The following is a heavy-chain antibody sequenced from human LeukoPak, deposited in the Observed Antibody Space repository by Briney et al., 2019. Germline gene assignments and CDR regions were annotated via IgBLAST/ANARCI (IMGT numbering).Heavy chain of an antibody. CDR1: GGSISSGSYY. CDR2: IYYSGST. D-gene: IGHD2-15*01. V-gene: IGHV4-39*07. Sequence: SETLSLTCTVSGGSISSGSYYWGWIRQPPGKGLEWIGNIYYSGSTNYNPSLKSRVTISVDTSKNQFSLKLSSVTAADTAVYYCARTTEGYCRGRSCYSYYYYMDVWGKGTTVTVSS. J-gene: IGHJ6*03. CDR3: ARTTEGYCRGRSCYSYYYYMDV.